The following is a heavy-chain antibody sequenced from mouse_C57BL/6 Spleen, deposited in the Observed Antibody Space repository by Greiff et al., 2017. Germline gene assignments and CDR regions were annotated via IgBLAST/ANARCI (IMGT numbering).Heavy chain of an antibody. Sequence: VQLQQSGPELVKPGASVKISCKASGYSFTDYNMNWVKQSNGKRLEWIGVINPNYGTPSYNQKFKGKATLTVDQSSSTAYMQHNSLTSEDSSVYYCARSGTPYWYFDVWGTGTTVTVSS. D-gene: IGHD1-3*01. CDR1: GYSFTDYN. V-gene: IGHV1-39*01. CDR3: ARSGTPYWYFDV. CDR2: INPNYGTP. J-gene: IGHJ1*03.